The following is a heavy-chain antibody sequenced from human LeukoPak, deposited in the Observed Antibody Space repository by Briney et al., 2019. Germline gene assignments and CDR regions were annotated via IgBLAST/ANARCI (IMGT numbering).Heavy chain of an antibody. Sequence: PSETLSLTCAVYGGSFSGYYWSWIRQPPGKGLEWIGEINHSGSTNYNPSLKSRVTISVDTSKNQFSLKLSSVTAADTAVYYCASFIVVVTAVGWFDPWGQGTLVTVSS. CDR3: ASFIVVVTAVGWFDP. CDR1: GGSFSGYY. V-gene: IGHV4-34*01. J-gene: IGHJ5*02. D-gene: IGHD2-21*02. CDR2: INHSGST.